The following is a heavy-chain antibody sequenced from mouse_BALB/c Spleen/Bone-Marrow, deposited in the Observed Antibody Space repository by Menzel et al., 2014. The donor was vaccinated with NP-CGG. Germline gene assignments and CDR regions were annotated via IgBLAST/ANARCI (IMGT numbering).Heavy chain of an antibody. D-gene: IGHD2-14*01. Sequence: VKLVESGPELVRPGVSVKISCKGSGYTFTDYGMHWVKQSHAKGLEWIGLISLYSGNTNYNQKFKDKATMTVDKSSSTAYMELARLTSEDSAIYYCARGDYRYDETMDYWGQGTSVTVSS. CDR2: ISLYSGNT. CDR3: ARGDYRYDETMDY. V-gene: IGHV1-67*01. CDR1: GYTFTDYG. J-gene: IGHJ4*01.